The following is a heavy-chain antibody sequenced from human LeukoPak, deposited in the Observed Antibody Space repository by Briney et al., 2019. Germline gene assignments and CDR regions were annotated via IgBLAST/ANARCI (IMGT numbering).Heavy chain of an antibody. V-gene: IGHV4-59*01. CDR1: GGSLSSYY. CDR3: ARTGIAVAGEPFDY. D-gene: IGHD6-19*01. CDR2: IYYSGST. Sequence: SETLSLTCTVSGGSLSSYYWSWIRQPPGKGLEWIGYIYYSGSTNYNPSLKSRVTISVDTSKNQFSLKLSSVTAADTAVYYCARTGIAVAGEPFDYWGQGTLVTVSS. J-gene: IGHJ4*02.